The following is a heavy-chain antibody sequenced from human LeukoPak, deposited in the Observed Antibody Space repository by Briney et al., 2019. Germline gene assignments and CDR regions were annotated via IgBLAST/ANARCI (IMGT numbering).Heavy chain of an antibody. CDR2: IYHSGST. Sequence: SESLSLTCTVSGYSISSGYYWGWIRQPPGKGLEWIGSIYHSGSTYYNPSLKSRVTISVDTSKNPFSLKLSSVTAADTAVYYCAREPAYYYGSGSYLARDYWGQGTLVTVSS. V-gene: IGHV4-38-2*02. D-gene: IGHD3-10*01. J-gene: IGHJ4*02. CDR3: AREPAYYYGSGSYLARDY. CDR1: GYSISSGYY.